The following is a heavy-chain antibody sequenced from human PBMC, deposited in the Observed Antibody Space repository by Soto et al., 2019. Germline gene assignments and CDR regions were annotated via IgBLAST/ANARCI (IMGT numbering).Heavy chain of an antibody. CDR1: GFTFSSYA. CDR3: AKIESGTYYDYIWGSGDAFDI. V-gene: IGHV3-23*01. Sequence: GGSLRLSCAASGFTFSSYAMSWGRQAPWKGLEWVSAISGSGGSTYYADSVKGRFTISRDNSKNTLYLQMNNLRAEDTAVYYCAKIESGTYYDYIWGSGDAFDIWGQGTMVTVS. J-gene: IGHJ3*02. D-gene: IGHD3-16*01. CDR2: ISGSGGST.